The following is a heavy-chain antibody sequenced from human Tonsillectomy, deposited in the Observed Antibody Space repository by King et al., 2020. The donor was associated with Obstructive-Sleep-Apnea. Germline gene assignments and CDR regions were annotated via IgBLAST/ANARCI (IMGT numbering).Heavy chain of an antibody. CDR2: ISYDGSNK. D-gene: IGHD3-22*01. CDR1: GFNFRSDA. CDR3: ARVPSKYYYDSSGYSLDY. J-gene: IGHJ4*02. Sequence: VQLVESGGGVVHPGRSLRLSCAASGFNFRSDAMHWGRQVPGKGLEWVAGISYDGSNKYYYVSVKGRFTISRDNSKNTLYLQMNSLRAEDTAVYYCARVPSKYYYDSSGYSLDYWGQGTLVTVSS. V-gene: IGHV3-30*04.